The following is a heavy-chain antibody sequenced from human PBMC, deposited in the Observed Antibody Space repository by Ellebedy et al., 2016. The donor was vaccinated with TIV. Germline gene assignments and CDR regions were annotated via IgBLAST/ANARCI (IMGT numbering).Heavy chain of an antibody. CDR1: GFTVSSNY. Sequence: GGSLRLSCAASGFTVSSNYMSWVRQAPGKGLEWVSVIYSGTSTYYADSVKGRFTLSRDTSKSTVYLQMDSLRAEDTAVYYCAGGISVAGTSLGFWGQGTLVTVSS. J-gene: IGHJ4*02. CDR3: AGGISVAGTSLGF. CDR2: IYSGTST. D-gene: IGHD6-19*01. V-gene: IGHV3-53*01.